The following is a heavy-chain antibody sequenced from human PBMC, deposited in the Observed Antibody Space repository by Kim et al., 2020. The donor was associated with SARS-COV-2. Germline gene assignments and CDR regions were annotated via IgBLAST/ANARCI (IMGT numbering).Heavy chain of an antibody. CDR3: AKETYYYDSSGYPYFDY. J-gene: IGHJ4*02. V-gene: IGHV3-23*01. D-gene: IGHD3-22*01. Sequence: VKGRFTISRDNSKNTLYLQMNSLRAEDTAVYYCAKETYYYDSSGYPYFDYWGQGTLVTVSS.